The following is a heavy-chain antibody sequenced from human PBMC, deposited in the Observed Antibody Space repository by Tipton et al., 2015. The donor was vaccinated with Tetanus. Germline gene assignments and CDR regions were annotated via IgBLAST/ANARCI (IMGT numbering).Heavy chain of an antibody. Sequence: TLSLTCTVSGGSISNYYWSWIRQPAGKGLEWIGRIYSMGSTKYNPSLKSRLTMSVDTSKNQFYLKLNSRAAADTAVYYCARHGDNAYVDYWGQGTLVTVSS. J-gene: IGHJ4*02. D-gene: IGHD4-17*01. CDR2: IYSMGST. CDR3: ARHGDNAYVDY. CDR1: GGSISNYY. V-gene: IGHV4-4*07.